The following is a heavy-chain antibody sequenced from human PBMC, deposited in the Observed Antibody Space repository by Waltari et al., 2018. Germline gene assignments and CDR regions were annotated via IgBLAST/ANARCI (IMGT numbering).Heavy chain of an antibody. Sequence: EVQLLESGGGLVQRGGSLSRSCAVSGFIFGSFALSWVRHTPGKGLEWVAGTSASSGSTYYADSVQGRFTISRDNSKKRVFLQMNSLRAEDTATYYCTKMRRNLPRDIIDNWGQGTQVIIAS. CDR1: GFIFGSFA. J-gene: IGHJ4*02. CDR2: TSASSGST. V-gene: IGHV3-23*01. CDR3: TKMRRNLPRDIIDN.